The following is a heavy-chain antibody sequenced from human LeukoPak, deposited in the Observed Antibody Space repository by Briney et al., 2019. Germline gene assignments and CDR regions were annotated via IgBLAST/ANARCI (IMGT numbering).Heavy chain of an antibody. V-gene: IGHV4-59*08. CDR3: ARSGTGLDS. D-gene: IGHD6-13*01. CDR1: GASVSSYY. Sequence: ASETLSLTCTVYGASVSSYYWSWIRQPPGGGLEWIGYLYYTGSTNYNPSLKSRITTSVDTSNNQFSLKLSSVTAADTAVYYCARSGTGLDSWGQGTLVTVSS. CDR2: LYYTGST. J-gene: IGHJ4*02.